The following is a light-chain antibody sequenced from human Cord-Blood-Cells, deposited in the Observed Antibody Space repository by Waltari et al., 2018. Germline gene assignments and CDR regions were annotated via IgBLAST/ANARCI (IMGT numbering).Light chain of an antibody. CDR1: NIGSKS. J-gene: IGLJ1*01. V-gene: IGLV3-21*04. CDR2: YDS. CDR3: QVWDSSSDHYV. Sequence: SYVLPQPPSVSVAPGKTARITCGGNNIGSKSVHWYQQKPGQAPVLVIYYDSDRPSGIPERFSGSNSGNTATLTSSRVEAGDEADYYCQVWDSSSDHYVFGTGTKVTVL.